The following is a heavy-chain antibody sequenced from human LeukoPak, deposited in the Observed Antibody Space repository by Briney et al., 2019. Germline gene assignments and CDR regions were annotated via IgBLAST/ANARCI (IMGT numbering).Heavy chain of an antibody. V-gene: IGHV4-4*09. CDR1: GGSISSYY. Sequence: SETLSLTCTVSGGSISSYYWSWIRQPPGKGLEWIGYIYTSGSTNYNPSLKSQVTISVDTSKNQFSLKLSSVTAADTAVYYCAREQRDYDSTSFDPWGQGTLVTVSS. J-gene: IGHJ5*02. CDR2: IYTSGST. D-gene: IGHD3-22*01. CDR3: AREQRDYDSTSFDP.